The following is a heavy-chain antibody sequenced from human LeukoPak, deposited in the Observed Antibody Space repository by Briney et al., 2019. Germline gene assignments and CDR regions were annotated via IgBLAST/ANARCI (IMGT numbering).Heavy chain of an antibody. CDR1: GGSISRKY. Sequence: PSETLSLTCTVSGGSISRKYWAWIRQPPGKGLEWIGNIYYTGKTEYNPSLQSRVAMSVDRSKNHFSLTLTSVTAAVTAVYLCARAQHYDVLIGSDEIFHYYMDVWGKGTTVTVSS. CDR2: IYYTGKT. J-gene: IGHJ6*03. CDR3: ARAQHYDVLIGSDEIFHYYMDV. D-gene: IGHD3-9*01. V-gene: IGHV4-59*01.